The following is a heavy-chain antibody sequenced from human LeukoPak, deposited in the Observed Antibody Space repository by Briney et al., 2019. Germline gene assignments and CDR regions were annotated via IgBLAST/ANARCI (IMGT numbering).Heavy chain of an antibody. J-gene: IGHJ4*02. CDR1: GGTFSSYA. V-gene: IGHV1-69*04. CDR2: IIPILGIA. CDR3: ASERLCSSTSCPMLN. Sequence: ASVKVSCKASGGTFSSYAISWVRQAPGQGLEWMGRIIPILGIANYAQKFQGRVTITADKSTSTAYMELSSLRSEDTAVYYCASERLCSSTSCPMLNWGQGTLVTVSS. D-gene: IGHD2-2*01.